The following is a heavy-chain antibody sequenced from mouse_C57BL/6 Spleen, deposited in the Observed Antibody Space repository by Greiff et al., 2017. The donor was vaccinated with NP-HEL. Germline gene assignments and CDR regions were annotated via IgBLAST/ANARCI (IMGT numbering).Heavy chain of an antibody. D-gene: IGHD1-1*01. CDR1: GYTFTSYW. J-gene: IGHJ2*01. CDR3: ARRYYGSSFDY. CDR2: IDPSDSYT. V-gene: IGHV1-69*01. Sequence: QVQLQQPGAELVMPGASVKLSCKASGYTFTSYWMHWVKQRPGQGLEWIGEIDPSDSYTNYNQKFKGKSTLTVYKSSSTAYMQLSSLTSEDSAVYYCARRYYGSSFDYWGQGTTLTVSS.